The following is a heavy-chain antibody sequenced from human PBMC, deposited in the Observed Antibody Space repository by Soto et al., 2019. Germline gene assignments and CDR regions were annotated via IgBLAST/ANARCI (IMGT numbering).Heavy chain of an antibody. Sequence: GGSLRLSCAASGFTFSDYYMSWIRQAPGKGLEWVSYISSSSSYTNYADSVKGRFTISRDNAKNSLYLQMNSLRAEDTAVYYCAREAAGYKRVECDHWGQGTLVTVSS. D-gene: IGHD6-13*01. V-gene: IGHV3-11*06. CDR3: AREAAGYKRVECDH. CDR1: GFTFSDYY. CDR2: ISSSSSYT. J-gene: IGHJ4*02.